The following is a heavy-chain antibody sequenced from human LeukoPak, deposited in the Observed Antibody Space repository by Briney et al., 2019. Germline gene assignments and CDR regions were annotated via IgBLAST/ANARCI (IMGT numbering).Heavy chain of an antibody. V-gene: IGHV3-23*01. Sequence: GGSLRLSCAASGFTFSSYAMTWVRQAPGKGLEWVSSIFGSGESTYYADSVKGRFTISRDNSKNTLYLQMNSLRAEDTAVYYCAKYRGSYGPPHFDYWGQGTLVTVSS. D-gene: IGHD1-26*01. CDR2: IFGSGEST. CDR3: AKYRGSYGPPHFDY. J-gene: IGHJ4*02. CDR1: GFTFSSYA.